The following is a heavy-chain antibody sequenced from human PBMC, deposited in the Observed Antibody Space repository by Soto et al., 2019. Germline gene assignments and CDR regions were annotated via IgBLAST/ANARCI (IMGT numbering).Heavy chain of an antibody. CDR2: ISYDGSNK. CDR1: GFTFSSYG. Sequence: VGSLRLSCAASGFTFSSYGMHWVRQAPGKGLEWVAVISYDGSNKYYADSVKGRFTISRDNSKNTLYLQMNSLRAEDTAVYYCAKEGIDYDFWSGYYIHYYYGMDVWGQGTTVTVSS. V-gene: IGHV3-30*18. J-gene: IGHJ6*02. CDR3: AKEGIDYDFWSGYYIHYYYGMDV. D-gene: IGHD3-3*01.